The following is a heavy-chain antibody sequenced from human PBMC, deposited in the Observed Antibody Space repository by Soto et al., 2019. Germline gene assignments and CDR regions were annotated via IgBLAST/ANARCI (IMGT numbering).Heavy chain of an antibody. CDR2: IYHTDSTTT. CDR1: GASISGYY. V-gene: IGHV4-59*01. J-gene: IGHJ5*02. Sequence: QVQLQESGPGLVKPSETLSLNCSVSGASISGYYWSWIRQPPGKGLEWLGYIYHTDSTTTNYNPALVTRVTISVDTSKSQVSLRLNSVTDADTALYYCARGTFNFGPGIFDPCGPGTQVTASS. D-gene: IGHD3-3*01. CDR3: ARGTFNFGPGIFDP.